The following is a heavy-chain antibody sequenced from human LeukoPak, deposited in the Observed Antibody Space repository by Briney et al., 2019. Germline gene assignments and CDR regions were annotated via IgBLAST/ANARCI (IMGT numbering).Heavy chain of an antibody. J-gene: IGHJ5*02. CDR3: ARIRFDCGSASCAKGVSIWFDP. CDR2: ITSSGDTT. Sequence: GGSLRLYCAGSGYIFSDYFMTWMRQAPGKGLEWVSYITSSGDTTYYAESVKGRFTISRDNAKNSLYLQMNSLRAEDTAAYYCARIRFDCGSASCAKGVSIWFDPWGQGTLVTVSS. D-gene: IGHD2-2*01. V-gene: IGHV3-11*01. CDR1: GYIFSDYF.